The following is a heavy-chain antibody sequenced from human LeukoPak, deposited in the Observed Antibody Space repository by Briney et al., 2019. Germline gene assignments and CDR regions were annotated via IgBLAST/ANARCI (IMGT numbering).Heavy chain of an antibody. Sequence: GGSLRLSCADSRFTFRSYSMNWVPQAPGRGLGGVSSISSSSSYIYYAASVKGRFTISRDNAKNPLYLQMNSLRAEDTAVYYCARAKNRHTVASFDYWGQGTLVTVSS. V-gene: IGHV3-21*01. J-gene: IGHJ4*02. CDR3: ARAKNRHTVASFDY. CDR2: ISSSSSYI. CDR1: RFTFRSYS. D-gene: IGHD6-19*01.